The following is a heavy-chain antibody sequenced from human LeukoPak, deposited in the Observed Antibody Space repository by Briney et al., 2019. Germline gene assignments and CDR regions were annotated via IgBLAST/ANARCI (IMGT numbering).Heavy chain of an antibody. CDR3: AKAGAVAGRNDPDY. D-gene: IGHD6-19*01. V-gene: IGHV3-23*01. CDR2: ISGSGGST. J-gene: IGHJ4*02. Sequence: GGSLRLSCAASGFTFSSYAMSWVRQAPGKGLEWVSAISGSGGSTYYADSVKGRFTISRDNSKNTLYLQMNSLRAEDTAVYYCAKAGAVAGRNDPDYWGQGALVTVSS. CDR1: GFTFSSYA.